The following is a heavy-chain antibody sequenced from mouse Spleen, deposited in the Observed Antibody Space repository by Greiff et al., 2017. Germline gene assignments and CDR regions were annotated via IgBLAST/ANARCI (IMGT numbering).Heavy chain of an antibody. V-gene: IGHV1-82*01. CDR3: ARGGWDGGFAY. J-gene: IGHJ3*01. CDR1: GYAFSSSW. Sequence: VQLQQSGPELVKPGASVKISCKASGYAFSSSWMNWVKQRPGKGLEWIGRIYPGDGDTNYNGKFKGKATLTADKSSSTAYMQLSSLTSEDSAVYFCARGGWDGGFAYWGQGTLVTVSA. CDR2: IYPGDGDT. D-gene: IGHD4-1*01.